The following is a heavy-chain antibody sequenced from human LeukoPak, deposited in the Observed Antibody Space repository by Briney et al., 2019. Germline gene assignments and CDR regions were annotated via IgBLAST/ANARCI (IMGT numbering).Heavy chain of an antibody. D-gene: IGHD6-13*01. CDR1: VYTFTSYY. CDR2: IDPSGGTT. Sequence: ASVKASCKPSVYTFTSYYMHWVRQAPGQGLEWMGIIDPSGGTTSYAQKFQGRVTMTRDTSTSTVDMELSSLRSEDTAVYYCARDNTAAGPLDYWGQGTLVTVSS. J-gene: IGHJ4*02. CDR3: ARDNTAAGPLDY. V-gene: IGHV1-46*01.